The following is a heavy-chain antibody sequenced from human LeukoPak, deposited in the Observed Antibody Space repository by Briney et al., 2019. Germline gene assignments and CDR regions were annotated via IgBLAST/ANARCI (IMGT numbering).Heavy chain of an antibody. D-gene: IGHD3-10*01. J-gene: IGHJ4*02. V-gene: IGHV3-23*01. CDR2: TSGSGGST. CDR1: GFTFSSYA. CDR3: ATDGGLLWFGELRH. Sequence: GSLRLSCAASGFTFSSYAMSWVRQAPGKGLEWVSATSGSGGSTYYADSVKGRFTISRDNSKNTLYLQMNSLRAEDTAVYYCATDGGLLWFGELRHWGQGTLVTVSS.